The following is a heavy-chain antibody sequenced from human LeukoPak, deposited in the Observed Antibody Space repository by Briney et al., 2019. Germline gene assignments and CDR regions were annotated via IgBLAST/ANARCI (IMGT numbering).Heavy chain of an antibody. CDR1: GYTFTGYY. V-gene: IGHV1-2*02. CDR3: ARVFAQYSGYDPLDH. J-gene: IGHJ4*02. D-gene: IGHD5-12*01. Sequence: ASVKVSCKASGYTFTGYYMHWVRQAPGQGLEWMGWINPNSGGTNYAQKFQGRVTMTRDTSISTAYMELSRLRSDDTAVYYCARVFAQYSGYDPLDHWGQGTLVTVSS. CDR2: INPNSGGT.